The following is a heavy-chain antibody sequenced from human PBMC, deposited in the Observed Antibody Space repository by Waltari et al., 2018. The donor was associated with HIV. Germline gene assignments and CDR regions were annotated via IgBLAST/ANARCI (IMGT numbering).Heavy chain of an antibody. J-gene: IGHJ3*01. V-gene: IGHV4-59*02. CDR2: IFYSGST. CDR1: GGHVNTYY. D-gene: IGHD2-2*01. CDR3: ARRPVIPSTIRNAFDV. Sequence: QVKLQESGPGLVKPSETLSLNCRVSGGHVNTYYWNWIRQPPGKGMEWIGGIFYSGSTSYRPSFRSRVTMSIDTSKDYFSLRPDSVTAADTAPYYCARRPVIPSTIRNAFDVWSQGTMVTVSS.